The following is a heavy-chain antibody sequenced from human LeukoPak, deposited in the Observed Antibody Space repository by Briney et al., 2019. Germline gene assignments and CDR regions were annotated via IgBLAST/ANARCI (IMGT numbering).Heavy chain of an antibody. D-gene: IGHD4/OR15-4a*01. Sequence: GGSLRLSCVASGFTFSNYWMNWVRQAPGKGLEWVANIKRDGSEKNSVDSVKGRFTISRDNAKNTLYLQMNSLRAEDTAMYYCARDDYESLNAFDIWGQGTMVTVSS. J-gene: IGHJ3*02. CDR2: IKRDGSEK. CDR3: ARDDYESLNAFDI. V-gene: IGHV3-7*01. CDR1: GFTFSNYW.